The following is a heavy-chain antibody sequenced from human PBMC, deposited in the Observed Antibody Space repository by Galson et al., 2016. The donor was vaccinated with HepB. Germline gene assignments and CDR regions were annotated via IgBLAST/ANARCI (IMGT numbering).Heavy chain of an antibody. CDR1: GDTFKNYA. CDR3: ATYKGDLVYTQAEAMDV. CDR2: IIPIFGTA. V-gene: IGHV1-69*06. J-gene: IGHJ6*02. Sequence: SVKVSCKASGDTFKNYAVFWVRQAPGQGLEWMGGIIPIFGTAHYSQNFRGRLSISADTSTSTAYLELSNLRSGDTAVYYCATYKGDLVYTQAEAMDVWGQGTPVIVSS. D-gene: IGHD3-10*01.